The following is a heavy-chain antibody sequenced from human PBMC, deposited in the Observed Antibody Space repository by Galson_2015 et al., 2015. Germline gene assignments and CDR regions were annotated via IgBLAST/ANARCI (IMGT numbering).Heavy chain of an antibody. CDR2: IWYDGSDQ. V-gene: IGHV3-33*01. CDR3: ARDKEYSVDCFDY. Sequence: SLRLSCAASGFTFGSAGMHWVRQAPGKGLEWVAAIWYDGSDQYYADSVRGRFTISRDNSRNTLYLQMNSLTAEDTAVYYCARDKEYSVDCFDYWGQGTLVTVSS. CDR1: GFTFGSAG. D-gene: IGHD6-6*01. J-gene: IGHJ4*02.